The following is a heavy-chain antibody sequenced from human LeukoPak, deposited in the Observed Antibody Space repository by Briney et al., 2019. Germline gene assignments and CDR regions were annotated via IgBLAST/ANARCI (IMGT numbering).Heavy chain of an antibody. V-gene: IGHV4-59*01. CDR3: ARVVGQLDAFDI. CDR2: IYYSGST. D-gene: IGHD2-15*01. J-gene: IGHJ3*02. Sequence: SETLSLTCTVSGGSISSYCWSWIRQPPGKGLDWIGYIYYSGSTNHNPSLKSRVTISVDTSKNQCSLKLSSVTAADTAVYYCARVVGQLDAFDIWGQGTMVTVSS. CDR1: GGSISSYC.